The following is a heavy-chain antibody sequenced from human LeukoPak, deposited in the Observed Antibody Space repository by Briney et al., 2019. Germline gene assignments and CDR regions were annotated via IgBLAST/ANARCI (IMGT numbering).Heavy chain of an antibody. D-gene: IGHD2-15*01. J-gene: IGHJ4*02. CDR3: TRDTGCPGGTCYSFYDY. CDR1: GFTVSSNY. Sequence: PGGSLRLSCAASGFTVSSNYMSWVRQAPGKGLEWVSVLYSGGNTYYADSVQGRFTISRDNAENSLYLQMNSLRAEDTAVYYCTRDTGCPGGTCYSFYDYWGQGTLVTVSS. CDR2: LYSGGNT. V-gene: IGHV3-66*01.